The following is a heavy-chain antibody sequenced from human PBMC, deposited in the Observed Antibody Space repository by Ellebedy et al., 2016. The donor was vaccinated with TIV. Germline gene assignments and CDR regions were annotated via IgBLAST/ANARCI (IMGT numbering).Heavy chain of an antibody. CDR1: GFTFSSYA. CDR3: ARDPVVPAANRGAFDI. CDR2: ISHDGSNK. D-gene: IGHD2-2*01. V-gene: IGHV3-30-3*01. Sequence: GESLKISXAASGFTFSSYAMHWVRQAPGKGLEWVAVISHDGSNKYYADSVKGRFTISRDNSKNTLYLQMNSLRAEDTAVYYCARDPVVPAANRGAFDIWGQGTMVTVSS. J-gene: IGHJ3*02.